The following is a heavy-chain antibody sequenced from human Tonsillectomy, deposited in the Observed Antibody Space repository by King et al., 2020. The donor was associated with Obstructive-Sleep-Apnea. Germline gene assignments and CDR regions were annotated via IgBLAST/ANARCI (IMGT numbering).Heavy chain of an antibody. CDR3: ARQREGYSSRWYTIFDY. CDR2: IYYSGST. Sequence: QLQESGPGLVKPSETLSLTCTVSGGSISSYYWSWIRQPPGKGLEWIGYIYYSGSTNYNPSLKSRVTISVDTSKNQFSLKLSSVTAADTAVYYCARQREGYSSRWYTIFDYWGQGTLVTVSS. J-gene: IGHJ4*02. D-gene: IGHD6-13*01. V-gene: IGHV4-59*08. CDR1: GGSISSYY.